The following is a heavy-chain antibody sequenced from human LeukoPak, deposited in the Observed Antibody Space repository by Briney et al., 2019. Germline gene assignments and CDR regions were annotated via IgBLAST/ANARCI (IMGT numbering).Heavy chain of an antibody. CDR1: GGSVSSGSYY. V-gene: IGHV4-61*01. Sequence: SETLSLTCTVSGGSVSSGSYYWSWIRQPPGKGLEWIGFIYYSGSTNYNPSLKSRVTISVDTSKNQFSLKLSSVTAADTAVYYCARERANYYMDVWGKGTTVTVSS. D-gene: IGHD5-12*01. J-gene: IGHJ6*03. CDR3: ARERANYYMDV. CDR2: IYYSGST.